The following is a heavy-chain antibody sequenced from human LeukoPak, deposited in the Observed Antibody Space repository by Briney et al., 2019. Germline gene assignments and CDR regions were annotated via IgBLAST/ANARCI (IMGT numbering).Heavy chain of an antibody. CDR2: IYYRGNT. V-gene: IGHV4-59*01. CDR1: GGSISNYY. Sequence: PSETLSLTCTVSGGSISNYYWSLIRQPPGKGLEWIGYIYYRGNTNYNPSLKSRVTISVDASQNQFSLKLGSVTAADTAVYYCARDYAFDIWGQGTMVTVSS. CDR3: ARDYAFDI. J-gene: IGHJ3*02.